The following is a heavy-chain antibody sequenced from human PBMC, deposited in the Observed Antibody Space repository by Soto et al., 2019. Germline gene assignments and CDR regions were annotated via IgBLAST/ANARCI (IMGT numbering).Heavy chain of an antibody. V-gene: IGHV3-33*01. CDR1: GFDFSSYS. CDR3: AREPVGPDYAMDV. J-gene: IGHJ6*02. CDR2: LGFDGGGR. D-gene: IGHD1-26*01. Sequence: QMQLVESGGGVVQPGTSLRLSCAASGFDFSSYSMHWVRQTPGKGLEWVAVLGFDGGGRYYADSVKGRFTISRDNSKKMLYLQMDSLRAEDTALYYCAREPVGPDYAMDVWGQGTTVTVSS.